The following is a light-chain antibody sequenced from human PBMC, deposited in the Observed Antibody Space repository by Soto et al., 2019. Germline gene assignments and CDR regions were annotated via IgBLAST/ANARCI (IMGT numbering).Light chain of an antibody. V-gene: IGKV3-15*01. CDR3: QQYNTWPRIT. Sequence: IVMPHSPSTLSVSPGERSTLSCMASQSVSSNLAWYQQKPGQAPRLLIYGASTRATGIPARFSGSGSGTEFTLTISSLQSEDFAVYYCQQYNTWPRITFGQGTRLEIK. J-gene: IGKJ5*01. CDR2: GAS. CDR1: QSVSSN.